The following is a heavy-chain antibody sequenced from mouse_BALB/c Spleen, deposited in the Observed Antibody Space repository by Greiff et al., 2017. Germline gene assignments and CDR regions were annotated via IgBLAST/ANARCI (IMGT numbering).Heavy chain of an antibody. CDR1: GYTFTSYY. Sequence: QVQLQQSGAELVKPGASVKLSCKASGYTFTSYYMYWVKQRPGQGLEWIGEINPSNGGTNFNEKFKSKATLTVDKSSSTAYMQLSSLTSEDSAVYNCTGDAYWGQGTLVTVSA. CDR2: INPSNGGT. CDR3: TGDAY. J-gene: IGHJ3*01. V-gene: IGHV1S81*02.